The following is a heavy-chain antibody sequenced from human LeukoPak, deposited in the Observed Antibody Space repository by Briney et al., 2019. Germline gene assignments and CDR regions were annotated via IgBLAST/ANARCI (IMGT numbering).Heavy chain of an antibody. D-gene: IGHD6-19*01. CDR1: GLTFGTYA. CDR3: AKEFSSGWNF. V-gene: IGHV3-23*01. CDR2: FDAGGGDT. J-gene: IGHJ4*02. Sequence: PGGSLRLSCAASGLTFGTYAMGWVPPAPGKGPEWVSSFDAGGGDTYYADSVQGRFTISRDNSKNTLHLQMNNLRAEDTALYYCAKEFSSGWNFWGQGTQVTVSS.